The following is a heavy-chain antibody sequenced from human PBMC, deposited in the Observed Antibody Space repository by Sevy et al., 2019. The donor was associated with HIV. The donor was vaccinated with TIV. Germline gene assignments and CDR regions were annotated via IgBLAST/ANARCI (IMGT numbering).Heavy chain of an antibody. CDR1: GYTFTSYG. D-gene: IGHD2-15*01. J-gene: IGHJ5*02. CDR2: ISAYNGNT. Sequence: ASVKVSCKASGYTFTSYGIGWVRQAPGQGLEWMGWISAYNGNTNYAQKLQGRVTMTTDTSTSTAYMELRSLRSDDTAVYYCAGGYCSGGSCPYWFDPWGQGTLVTVSS. V-gene: IGHV1-18*01. CDR3: AGGYCSGGSCPYWFDP.